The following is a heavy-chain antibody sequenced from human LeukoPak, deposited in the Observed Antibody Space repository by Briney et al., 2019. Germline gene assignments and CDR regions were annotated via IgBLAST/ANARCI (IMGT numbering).Heavy chain of an antibody. D-gene: IGHD3-10*02. CDR1: GFTFSSYA. CDR3: AKDLDCSGSYYTQPEFDY. J-gene: IGHJ4*02. Sequence: PGGSLRLSCAASGFTFSSYAMSWVRQAPGKGLEWVSAISGSGGSTYYADSVKGRFTISRDNSKNTLYLQMNSLRAEDTAVYYCAKDLDCSGSYYTQPEFDYWGQGTLVTVSS. CDR2: ISGSGGST. V-gene: IGHV3-23*01.